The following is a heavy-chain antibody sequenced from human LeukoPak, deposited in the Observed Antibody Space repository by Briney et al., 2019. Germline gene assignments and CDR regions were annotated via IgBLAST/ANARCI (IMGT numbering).Heavy chain of an antibody. CDR3: ARDPNSGYDMVWYLDL. J-gene: IGHJ2*01. CDR1: GFTFSTYA. V-gene: IGHV3-30-3*01. Sequence: GRSPRLSCAGSGFTFSTYAMHWVRQAPGKGLEWVAVISSDGTKKYYADTVKGRFTISRDNSKDMLYLQMNSLRVDDTAVYYCARDPNSGYDMVWYLDLWGRGTLVTVSS. D-gene: IGHD5-12*01. CDR2: ISSDGTKK.